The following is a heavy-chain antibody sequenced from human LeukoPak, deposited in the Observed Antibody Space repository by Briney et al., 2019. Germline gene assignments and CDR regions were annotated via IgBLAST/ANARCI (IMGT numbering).Heavy chain of an antibody. CDR1: GGSVRTTSYY. V-gene: IGHV4-39*01. J-gene: IGHJ4*02. D-gene: IGHD2-15*01. Sequence: SETLSLTCTVSGGSVRTTSYYWGWIRQPPGKGLEWIGSIYYTGSTYYNPSLKSRVNISVDTSKNQFSLNLSSVTAADAAIYYCARRFDGVVEVTLDYWGQGTLVTVSS. CDR2: IYYTGST. CDR3: ARRFDGVVEVTLDY.